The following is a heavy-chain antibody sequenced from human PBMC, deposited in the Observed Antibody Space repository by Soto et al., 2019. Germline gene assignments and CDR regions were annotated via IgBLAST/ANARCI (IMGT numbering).Heavy chain of an antibody. CDR2: IWYDGSNK. CDR1: GFAFSSYG. CDR3: ARDGSSWYYFDY. J-gene: IGHJ4*02. Sequence: GGSLRLSCAASGFAFSSYGMHWVRQAPGKGLEWVAVIWYDGSNKYYADSVKGRFTISRDNSKNTLYLQMNSLRAEDTAVYYCARDGSSWYYFDYWGQGTLVTVSS. V-gene: IGHV3-33*01. D-gene: IGHD6-13*01.